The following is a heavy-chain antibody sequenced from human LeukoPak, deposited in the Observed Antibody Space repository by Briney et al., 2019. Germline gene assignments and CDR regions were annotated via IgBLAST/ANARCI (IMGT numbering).Heavy chain of an antibody. Sequence: GGSLRLSCAASGFIVSNNYMSWVRQAPGKGLEWVSFMYSDINIYYADSVKGRFTMSTDNSENKVFLQMNSLRAEDTAVYYCARGVLGLKPLDYWGQGTLVTVSS. D-gene: IGHD1-26*01. CDR2: MYSDINI. J-gene: IGHJ4*02. CDR1: GFIVSNNY. V-gene: IGHV3-53*01. CDR3: ARGVLGLKPLDY.